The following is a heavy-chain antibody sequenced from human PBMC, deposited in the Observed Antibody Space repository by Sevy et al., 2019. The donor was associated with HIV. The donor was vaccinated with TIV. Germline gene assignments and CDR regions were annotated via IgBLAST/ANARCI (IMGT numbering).Heavy chain of an antibody. CDR1: GFGLSDYA. J-gene: IGHJ6*02. CDR2: ISFDGGNT. V-gene: IGHV3-30-3*01. CDR3: AKDFTGYNGMDV. D-gene: IGHD3-9*01. Sequence: GGSLRLSCVASGFGLSDYAMHWVRQGPDKGLAWVAVISFDGGNTYYSDAVEGRFTISRDNSKNMLYLQVNSLTTEDTAVYYCAKDFTGYNGMDVWGQGTMVTVSS.